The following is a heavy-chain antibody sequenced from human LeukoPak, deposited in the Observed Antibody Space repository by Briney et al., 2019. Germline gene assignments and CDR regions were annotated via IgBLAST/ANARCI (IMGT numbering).Heavy chain of an antibody. CDR1: GGSLSNYY. Sequence: SETLSLTCTVSGGSLSNYYWSWIRQYPGQGLEWVGYIYYSGSTTYNPSSKSRVTISGDTSKNQFSLKLTSVTAADTAVYYCARAGGNRFDPWGQGILVTVSS. D-gene: IGHD3-10*01. V-gene: IGHV4-59*01. CDR3: ARAGGNRFDP. J-gene: IGHJ5*02. CDR2: IYYSGST.